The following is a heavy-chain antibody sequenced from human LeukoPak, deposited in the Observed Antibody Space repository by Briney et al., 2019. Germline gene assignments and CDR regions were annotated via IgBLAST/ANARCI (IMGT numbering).Heavy chain of an antibody. CDR2: IYHSGST. CDR1: GGSISSGGYY. D-gene: IGHD3-3*01. V-gene: IGHV4-30-2*01. Sequence: PSETLSLTCTVSGGSISSGGYYWSWIRQPPGKGLEWIGYIYHSGSTYYNPSLKNRVTISVDRSKNQFSLKLSSVTAADTAVYYCARGPLLRFLEWLVPPYYYYYMDVWGKGTTVTVSS. CDR3: ARGPLLRFLEWLVPPYYYYYMDV. J-gene: IGHJ6*03.